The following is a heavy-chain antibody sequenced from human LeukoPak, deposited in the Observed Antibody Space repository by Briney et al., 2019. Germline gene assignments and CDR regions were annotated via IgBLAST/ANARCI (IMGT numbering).Heavy chain of an antibody. Sequence: GGSLRLSCAASGFTFSSYAMSWVRQAPGKGLEWVSYISSSGSTIYYADSVKGRFTISRDNAKNSLYLQMNSLRAEDTAVYYCASELGGRLRFSRPFDYWGQGTLVTVSS. V-gene: IGHV3-48*04. D-gene: IGHD5-12*01. CDR3: ASELGGRLRFSRPFDY. CDR2: ISSSGSTI. J-gene: IGHJ4*02. CDR1: GFTFSSYA.